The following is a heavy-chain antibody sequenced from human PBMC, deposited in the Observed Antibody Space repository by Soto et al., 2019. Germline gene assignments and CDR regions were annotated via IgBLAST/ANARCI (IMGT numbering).Heavy chain of an antibody. V-gene: IGHV3-30-3*01. D-gene: IGHD5-12*01. J-gene: IGHJ4*02. Sequence: GWSLRLSCASSVFTFIDSAMHWVRQTPGRGLEWVALISADGSDKYHADSVKGRFTVSRDNSKNTLFLQMNSLSAEATAVYYCARDRSPYSGYPKSFDYWGQGTLVTVSS. CDR3: ARDRSPYSGYPKSFDY. CDR1: VFTFIDSA. CDR2: ISADGSDK.